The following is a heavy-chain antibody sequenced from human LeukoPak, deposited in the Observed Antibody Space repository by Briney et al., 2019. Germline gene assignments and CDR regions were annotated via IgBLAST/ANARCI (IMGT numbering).Heavy chain of an antibody. CDR2: IYYSGST. J-gene: IGHJ4*02. CDR1: GGSISSSSYY. CDR3: AGDNGSGSYDY. V-gene: IGHV4-39*01. D-gene: IGHD3-10*01. Sequence: SETLSLTCTVSGGSISSSSYYWGWIRQPPGKGLEWIGSIYYSGSTYYNPSLKSRVTISVDTSKNQFSLKLSSVTAADTAVYYCAGDNGSGSYDYWGQGTLVTVSS.